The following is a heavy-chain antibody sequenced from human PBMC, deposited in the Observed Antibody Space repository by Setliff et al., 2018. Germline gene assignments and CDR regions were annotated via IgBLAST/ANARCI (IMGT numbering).Heavy chain of an antibody. Sequence: PSETLSLTCTVSGYSISSGYYWGWIRQPPGKGLEWIGSIYHSGSTYYNPSLKSRVTISXXXSKXXFXXXXXXXXXXXXXXXXCARGLSGRGDPPYFDLWGRGTLVTVSS. V-gene: IGHV4-38-2*02. J-gene: IGHJ2*01. CDR1: GYSISSGYY. D-gene: IGHD3-16*01. CDR3: ARGLSGRGDPPYFDL. CDR2: IYHSGST.